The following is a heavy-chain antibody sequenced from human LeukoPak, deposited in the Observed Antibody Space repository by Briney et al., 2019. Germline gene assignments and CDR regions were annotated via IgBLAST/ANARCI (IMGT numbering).Heavy chain of an antibody. CDR2: IYYSGST. J-gene: IGHJ6*02. CDR3: ARARGDYYYYYGMDV. CDR1: GGSISSYY. Sequence: SETLSLTCTVSGGSISSYYWSWIRQPPGKGLEWIGYIYYSGSTNYNPSLKSRVTISVDTSKNQFSLKLSSVTAADTAVYYCARARGDYYYYYGMDVWGQGTTVTVS. V-gene: IGHV4-59*01.